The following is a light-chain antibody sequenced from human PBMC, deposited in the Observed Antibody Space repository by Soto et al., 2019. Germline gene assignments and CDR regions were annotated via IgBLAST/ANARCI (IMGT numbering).Light chain of an antibody. CDR2: AAS. CDR1: QGIRSY. CDR3: QQLNSYPGT. V-gene: IGKV1-9*01. J-gene: IGKJ4*01. Sequence: IQLTQSPSSLSASVGDRVTITCRASQGIRSYLAWYQQKPGKAPKLLIYAASTLQSGVPSRFSGSGSRTDFTLTISSLQPEDFATYYCQQLNSYPGTFGGGTKVDIK.